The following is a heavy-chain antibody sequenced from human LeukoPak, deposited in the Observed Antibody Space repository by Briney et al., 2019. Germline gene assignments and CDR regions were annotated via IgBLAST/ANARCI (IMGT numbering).Heavy chain of an antibody. CDR1: GGSISSYY. J-gene: IGHJ4*02. D-gene: IGHD1-26*01. CDR3: AREVAVVGATWVDY. CDR2: IYTSGST. V-gene: IGHV4-4*07. Sequence: SETLSLTCTVSGGSISSYYWSWIRQPAGKGLEWIGRIYTSGSTNYNPSLKSRVTMSVDTSKNQFSLKLGSVTAADTAVYYCAREVAVVGATWVDYWGQGTLVTVSS.